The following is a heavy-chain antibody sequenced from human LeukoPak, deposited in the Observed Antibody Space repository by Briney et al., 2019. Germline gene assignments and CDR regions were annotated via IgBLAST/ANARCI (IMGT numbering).Heavy chain of an antibody. D-gene: IGHD3-3*01. CDR2: IIPILGIA. J-gene: IGHJ4*02. V-gene: IGHV1-69*02. Sequence: SVKVSCKASGGTFSSYTISWVRQAPGQGLEWMGRIIPILGIANYAQKFQGRVTITADKSTSTAYMELSSLRSEDTAVYYCARGRAYYDFWSGFFDYWGQGTLVTVSS. CDR1: GGTFSSYT. CDR3: ARGRAYYDFWSGFFDY.